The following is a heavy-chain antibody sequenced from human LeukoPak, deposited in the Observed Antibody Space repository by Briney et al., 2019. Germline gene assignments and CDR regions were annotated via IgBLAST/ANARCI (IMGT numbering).Heavy chain of an antibody. J-gene: IGHJ4*02. Sequence: GGSLRLSCAASGFTFSSYWMTWVRQAPGKGLEWVANTKQDGSEKYYVDSVKGRFTISRDNAKNSLSLQMNSLRADDTAVYYCARVPRVVVVAATCFDYWGQGTLVTVSS. CDR2: TKQDGSEK. CDR3: ARVPRVVVVAATCFDY. CDR1: GFTFSSYW. V-gene: IGHV3-7*01. D-gene: IGHD2-15*01.